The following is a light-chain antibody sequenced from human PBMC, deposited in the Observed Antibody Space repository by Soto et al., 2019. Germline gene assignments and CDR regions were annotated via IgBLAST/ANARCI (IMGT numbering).Light chain of an antibody. J-gene: IGLJ2*01. CDR3: QSYDSRLRRV. Sequence: QSVLTQPPSVSGAPGQRVTISCTGSSSNIGAGYDVHWYQQLPGTAPKLLIYGNSNRPSGVPDRFSGSKSGTSASLAITGLQAEAEADYYCQSYDSRLRRVFGGGTKVTVL. V-gene: IGLV1-40*01. CDR1: SSNIGAGYD. CDR2: GNS.